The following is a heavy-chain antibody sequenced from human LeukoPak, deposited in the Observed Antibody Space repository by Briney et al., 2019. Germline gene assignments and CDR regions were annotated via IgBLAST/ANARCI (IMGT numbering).Heavy chain of an antibody. CDR3: ARKNIVGYYMDV. V-gene: IGHV3-30*04. Sequence: GGSLRLSCAASGFTFSSYAMHWVRQAPGKGLEWVAVISYDGSNKYYADSVKGRFTISRDNSKNTLYLQMNSLRAEDMAVYYCARKNIVGYYMDVWGKGTTVTISS. CDR1: GFTFSSYA. CDR2: ISYDGSNK. D-gene: IGHD2/OR15-2a*01. J-gene: IGHJ6*03.